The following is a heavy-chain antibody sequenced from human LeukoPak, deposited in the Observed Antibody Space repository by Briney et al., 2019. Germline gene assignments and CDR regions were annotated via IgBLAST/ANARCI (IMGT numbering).Heavy chain of an antibody. D-gene: IGHD5-12*01. CDR2: INHSGST. V-gene: IGHV4-34*01. J-gene: IGHJ4*02. Sequence: PSETLSLTCAVYGGSFSGYYWSWIRQPPGKGLEWIGEINHSGSTNYNPSLKSRVTISVDTSKNQFSLKLSSMTAADTAVYYCAVRDGYNSPCDYWGQGTLVTVSS. CDR1: GGSFSGYY. CDR3: AVRDGYNSPCDY.